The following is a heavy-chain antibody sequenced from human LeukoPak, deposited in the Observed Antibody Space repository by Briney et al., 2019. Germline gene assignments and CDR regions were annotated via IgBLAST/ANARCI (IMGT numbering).Heavy chain of an antibody. J-gene: IGHJ4*02. V-gene: IGHV4-34*01. CDR1: GFTFSDYY. CDR3: ARGRVVAASFRY. CDR2: INHSGST. Sequence: PGGSLRLSCAASGFTFSDYYWSWIRQPPGKGLEWIGEINHSGSTNYKPSLKSRVTISVDTSKNQFSLKLNSLTAADTAVYYCARGRVVAASFRYWGQGTLVTVSS. D-gene: IGHD2-2*01.